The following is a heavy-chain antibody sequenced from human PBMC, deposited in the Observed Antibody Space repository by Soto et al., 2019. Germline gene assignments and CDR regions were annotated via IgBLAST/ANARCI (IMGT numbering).Heavy chain of an antibody. D-gene: IGHD3-16*01. Sequence: QITLKESGPTLVKPTQTLTLTCTFSGFSLTTRGVGVGWIRQPPGKALECLALIYWDDDKRYSPSLQSRLSITQDTSKNQLVLTMTNVDPVDTATYYCAHIPIYYQYDWFDPWGQGTLVSVSS. CDR1: GFSLTTRGVG. CDR2: IYWDDDK. CDR3: AHIPIYYQYDWFDP. J-gene: IGHJ5*02. V-gene: IGHV2-5*02.